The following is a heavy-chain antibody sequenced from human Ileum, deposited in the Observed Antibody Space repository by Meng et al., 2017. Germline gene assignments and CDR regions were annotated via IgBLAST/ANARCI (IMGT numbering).Heavy chain of an antibody. CDR2: IDHLGIA. Sequence: GLLQRSCPGLGMARETLSLPFSFLGASMSVVSYWSWVRQSPGKGLEWIGQIDHLGIAYYKPSLKSRVTMSIDQSKSQFSLRLTSVSAADTAVYYCARHGGYYQDFWGQGTLVTVSS. CDR3: ARHGGYYQDF. J-gene: IGHJ4*02. D-gene: IGHD4-23*01. CDR1: GASMSVVSY. V-gene: IGHV4-4*03.